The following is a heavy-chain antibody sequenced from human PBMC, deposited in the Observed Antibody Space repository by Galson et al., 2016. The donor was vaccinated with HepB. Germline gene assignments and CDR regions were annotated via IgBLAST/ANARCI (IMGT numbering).Heavy chain of an antibody. CDR3: ARAGGNSIALDI. CDR1: GGTFSSYA. CDR2: IIPIFGTA. D-gene: IGHD1-14*01. J-gene: IGHJ3*02. Sequence: SVKVSCKASGGTFSSYAISWVRQAPGQGLEWMGGIIPIFGTANYAQKFQGRVTITADESTSTAYMELSSLRSGDTAVYYGARAGGNSIALDIWGQGTMVTVSS. V-gene: IGHV1-69*13.